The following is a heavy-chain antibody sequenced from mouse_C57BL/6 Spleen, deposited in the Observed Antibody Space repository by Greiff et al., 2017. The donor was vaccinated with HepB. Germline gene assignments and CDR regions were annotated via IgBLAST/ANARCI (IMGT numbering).Heavy chain of an antibody. CDR2: ISSGGSYT. D-gene: IGHD4-1*01. CDR1: GFTFSSYG. J-gene: IGHJ3*01. Sequence: VQLQQSGGDLVKPGGSLKLSCAASGFTFSSYGMSWVRQTPDKRLEWVATISSGGSYTYYPDSVKGRFTISRDNAKNTLYLQMSSLKSEDTAMYYCARGNWAAWFAYWGQGTLVTVSA. V-gene: IGHV5-6*01. CDR3: ARGNWAAWFAY.